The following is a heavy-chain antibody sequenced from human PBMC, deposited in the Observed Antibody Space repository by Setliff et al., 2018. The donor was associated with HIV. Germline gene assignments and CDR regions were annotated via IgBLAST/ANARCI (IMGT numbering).Heavy chain of an antibody. D-gene: IGHD3-3*02. Sequence: PGGSLRLSCAASGFTVSSNYMSCVRQAPGKGLEWVSVIYIDGSTYYADSVRGRFTISRDNYKNTLYLQMKSLRAEDTAVYYCAREDPPADFHFWRGRLADWGQGSLVTVSS. CDR1: GFTVSSNY. V-gene: IGHV3-66*02. CDR2: IYIDGST. J-gene: IGHJ4*02. CDR3: AREDPPADFHFWRGRLAD.